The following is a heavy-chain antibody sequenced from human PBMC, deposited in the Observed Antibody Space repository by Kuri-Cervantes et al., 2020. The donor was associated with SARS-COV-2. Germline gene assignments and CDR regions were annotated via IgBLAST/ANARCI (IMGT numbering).Heavy chain of an antibody. CDR1: GYTFTSYG. V-gene: IGHV1-18*04. J-gene: IGHJ6*02. Sequence: ASVKVSCKASGYTFTSYGISWVRQAPGQGLEWMGWISAYNGNTNYAQKLQGRVTMTTDTSTSTAYMELSSLRSEDTAVYYCAADMAYCGGDCYSNYYYYYGMDVWGQGTTVTVSS. CDR2: ISAYNGNT. CDR3: AADMAYCGGDCYSNYYYYYGMDV. D-gene: IGHD2-21*02.